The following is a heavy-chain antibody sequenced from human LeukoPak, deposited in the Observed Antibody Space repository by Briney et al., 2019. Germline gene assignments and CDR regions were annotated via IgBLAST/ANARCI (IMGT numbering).Heavy chain of an antibody. CDR2: ISYDGSNK. J-gene: IGHJ3*02. CDR3: ARDGRAVAGNGGVDAFDI. CDR1: GFTFSSYA. Sequence: GGSLRLSCAASGFTFSSYAIHWVRQAPGKGLEWVAVISYDGSNKYYADSVKGRFPISRDNSKNTLYLQMNSLRAEDTAVYYCARDGRAVAGNGGVDAFDIWGQGTMVTVSS. V-gene: IGHV3-30-3*01. D-gene: IGHD6-19*01.